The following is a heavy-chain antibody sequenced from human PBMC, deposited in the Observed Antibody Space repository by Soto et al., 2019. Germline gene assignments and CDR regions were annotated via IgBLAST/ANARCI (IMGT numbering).Heavy chain of an antibody. J-gene: IGHJ6*02. V-gene: IGHV3-23*01. CDR1: GFTFSSYA. D-gene: IGHD6-19*01. CDR3: ANWLRQWTNNRVYYGMDV. Sequence: GGSLRLSCAASGFTFSSYAMSWFRQAPGKGLEWVSAISGSGGSTYYADSVKGRFTISRDNSKNTLYLQMNSLRAEDTAVYYCANWLRQWTNNRVYYGMDVWGQGTTVTVS. CDR2: ISGSGGST.